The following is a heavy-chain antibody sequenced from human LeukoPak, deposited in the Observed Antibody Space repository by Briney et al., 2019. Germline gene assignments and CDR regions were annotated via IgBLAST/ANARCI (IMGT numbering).Heavy chain of an antibody. Sequence: GGSLRLSRAASGFTFSSYAMSWVRQAPGKGLEWVSAISGSGGSTHYADSVKGRFTISRDNSKNTLYLQMNSLRAEDTAVYYCAKGRDDFWSGYVYFDYWGQGTLVTVSS. D-gene: IGHD3-3*01. J-gene: IGHJ4*02. CDR1: GFTFSSYA. V-gene: IGHV3-23*01. CDR3: AKGRDDFWSGYVYFDY. CDR2: ISGSGGST.